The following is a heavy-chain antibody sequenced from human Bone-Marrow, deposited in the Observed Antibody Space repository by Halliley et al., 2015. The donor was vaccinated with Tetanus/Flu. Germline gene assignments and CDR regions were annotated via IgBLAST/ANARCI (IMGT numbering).Heavy chain of an antibody. CDR3: ARVEGSGWNY. Sequence: TLSLTCAVSGGSIGSTSYYWGWIRQPPGKGLEWIGSIYYSGSTYYNPSLKSRLTISIDTSENQFSLKLGSVTAADTAIYYCARVEGSGWNYWGQGTLVTISS. CDR1: GGSIGSTSYY. J-gene: IGHJ4*02. CDR2: IYYSGST. D-gene: IGHD6-19*01. V-gene: IGHV4-39*01.